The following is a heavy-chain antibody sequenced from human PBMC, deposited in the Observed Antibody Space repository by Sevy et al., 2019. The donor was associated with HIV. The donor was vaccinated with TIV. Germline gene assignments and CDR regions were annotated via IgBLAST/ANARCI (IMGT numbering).Heavy chain of an antibody. D-gene: IGHD6-13*01. V-gene: IGHV3-7*03. J-gene: IGHJ4*02. CDR3: ARGGSSSWYPMYYFDY. CDR2: IKQDGSEK. CDR1: GFTFSSYW. Sequence: GGSVRLSCAASGFTFSSYWMSWVRQAPGKGLEWVANIKQDGSEKYYVDSVKGRFTISRDNAKNSLYLQMNSLRAEDTAVYYCARGGSSSWYPMYYFDYWGQGTLVTVSS.